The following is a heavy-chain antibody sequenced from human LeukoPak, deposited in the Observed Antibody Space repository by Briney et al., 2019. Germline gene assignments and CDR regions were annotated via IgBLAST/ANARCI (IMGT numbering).Heavy chain of an antibody. Sequence: ASVKVSCKASGGTFISYAISWVRQAPGQGLEWMGRIIPIFGTANYAQKFQGRVTITTDESTSTAYMELSSLRSEDTAVYYCARDVIVATIRDPYYYYYYYMDVWGKGTTVTVSS. D-gene: IGHD5-12*01. CDR2: IIPIFGTA. J-gene: IGHJ6*03. V-gene: IGHV1-69*05. CDR3: ARDVIVATIRDPYYYYYYYMDV. CDR1: GGTFISYA.